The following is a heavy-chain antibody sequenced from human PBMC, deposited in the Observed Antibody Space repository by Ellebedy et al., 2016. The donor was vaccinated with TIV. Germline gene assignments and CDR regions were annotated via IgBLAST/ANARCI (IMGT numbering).Heavy chain of an antibody. CDR2: ISSSGTYI. V-gene: IGHV3-21*01. CDR1: GFTFSSYS. J-gene: IGHJ4*02. CDR3: ARGYASPNY. Sequence: PGGSLRLSCAASGFTFSSYSMNWVRQAPGKGLEWVSCISSSGTYIYYADSLKGRFTIARDSAKNSLYLQMNSLRAEDTAVYYCARGYASPNYWGQGTLVTVSS. D-gene: IGHD2-8*01.